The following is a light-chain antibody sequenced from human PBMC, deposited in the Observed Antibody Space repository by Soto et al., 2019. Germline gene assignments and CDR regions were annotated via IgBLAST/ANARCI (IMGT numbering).Light chain of an antibody. CDR3: QQYGSSPLT. V-gene: IGKV3-20*01. CDR2: DAS. J-gene: IGKJ4*01. Sequence: EIVLTQSPGTLSLSPGERATLSCRASQSVSSSYLVWYQQKPGQAPRLLIFDASNRATGIPDRFSGSGSGTDFTLTISGLEPEDFAVYYCQQYGSSPLTFGGGTKVEIK. CDR1: QSVSSSY.